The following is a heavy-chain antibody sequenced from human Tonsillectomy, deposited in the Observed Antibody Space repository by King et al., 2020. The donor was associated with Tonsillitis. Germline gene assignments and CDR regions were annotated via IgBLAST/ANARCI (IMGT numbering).Heavy chain of an antibody. V-gene: IGHV3-23*04. CDR2: ISGSGGST. CDR1: AFIFSTYA. Sequence: QLVQSGGGLVQPGGSLRLSCAASAFIFSTYAMSWVRQAPGKGLEWVSAISGSGGSTYYADSVKGRFTISRDNSKNTLYVQMNSLRAEDTAVYYCAHVGGGFYDLWSGDYDYWGQGTLVTVSS. CDR3: AHVGGGFYDLWSGDYDY. D-gene: IGHD3-3*01. J-gene: IGHJ4*02.